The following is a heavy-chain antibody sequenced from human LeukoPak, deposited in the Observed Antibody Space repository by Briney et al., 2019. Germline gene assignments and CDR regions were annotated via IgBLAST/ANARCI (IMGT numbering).Heavy chain of an antibody. CDR3: ARDPPRIVVVVAATNYYGMDV. CDR1: GYTLTELS. V-gene: IGHV1-24*01. J-gene: IGHJ6*02. D-gene: IGHD2-15*01. CDR2: FDPEDGET. Sequence: ASVKVSCKVSGYTLTELSTHWVRQAPGKGLEWMGGFDPEDGETIYAQKFQGRVTMTEDTSTDTAYMELSSLRSDDTAVYYCARDPPRIVVVVAATNYYGMDVWGQGTTVTVSS.